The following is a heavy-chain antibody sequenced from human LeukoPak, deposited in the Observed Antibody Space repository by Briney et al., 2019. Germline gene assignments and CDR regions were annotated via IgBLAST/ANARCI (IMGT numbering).Heavy chain of an antibody. Sequence: GGSLRLSCAASGFTFSSYAMHWVRQAPGKGLEWVAVISYDGSNKYYADSVKGRFTISRDNSKNTLYLQMNSLRAEDAAMYYCARDSGYDNGDFDYWGQGTLVTVSS. CDR1: GFTFSSYA. J-gene: IGHJ4*02. CDR3: ARDSGYDNGDFDY. V-gene: IGHV3-30-3*01. D-gene: IGHD5-12*01. CDR2: ISYDGSNK.